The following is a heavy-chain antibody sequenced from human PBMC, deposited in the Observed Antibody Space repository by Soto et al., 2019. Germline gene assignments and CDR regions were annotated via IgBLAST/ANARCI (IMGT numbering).Heavy chain of an antibody. CDR3: AKDRVRXGYGGNSPQFDS. CDR1: GFTFSSYA. CDR2: ISGSGGST. D-gene: IGHD4-17*01. J-gene: IGHJ4*02. Sequence: EVQLLESGGGLVQPGGSLRLSCAASGFTFSSYAMSWVRQAPGKGLEWVSAISGSGGSTYYADSVKGRFTISRDNSKNPLYRKMXSGGAEDTAVXYXAKDRVRXGYGGNSPQFDSGGQGPLVTVSS. V-gene: IGHV3-23*01.